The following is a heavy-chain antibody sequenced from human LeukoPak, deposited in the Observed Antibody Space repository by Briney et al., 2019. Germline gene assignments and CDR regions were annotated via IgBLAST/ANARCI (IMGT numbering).Heavy chain of an antibody. CDR2: INHSGST. D-gene: IGHD3-22*01. CDR1: GGSFSGYY. J-gene: IGHJ4*02. Sequence: SETLSLTCAVYGGSFSGYYWSWIRQPPGKGLEWIGEINHSGSTNYNPSLKSRVTISVDTSKNQFSLKLSSVTAADTAVYYCASRVRGYDSSGYGSWGQGTLVTVSS. V-gene: IGHV4-34*01. CDR3: ASRVRGYDSSGYGS.